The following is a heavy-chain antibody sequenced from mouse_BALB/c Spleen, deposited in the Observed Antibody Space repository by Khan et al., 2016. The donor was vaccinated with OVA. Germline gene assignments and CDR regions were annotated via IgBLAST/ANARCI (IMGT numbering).Heavy chain of an antibody. J-gene: IGHJ1*01. V-gene: IGHV14-3*02. CDR2: IAPANGNT. CDR1: GFNIKDTY. CDR3: ALQSNEPREYDV. Sequence: MQLEESGAALVKPGASVDLSCTASGFNIKDTYIHWVKQRPEQGLEWIGRIAPANGNTKYDPKFQGKATISADTSSVTSYLRLSSPHLQDTAVSFCALQSNEPREYDVWGAGTTVTVSS.